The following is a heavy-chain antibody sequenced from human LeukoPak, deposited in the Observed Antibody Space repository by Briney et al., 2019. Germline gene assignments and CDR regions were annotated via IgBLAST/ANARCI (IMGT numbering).Heavy chain of an antibody. D-gene: IGHD6-19*01. CDR1: GDSFSSCDYY. CDR3: ATLDPSGLDH. CDR2: IHYSGST. V-gene: IGHV4-39*01. Sequence: SETLTLICTLSGDSFSSCDYYWRWIRQPPGKGLEWIGSIHYSGSTSSNPSPTSQVTISVDTSKNQFSLKLSSVTAADTAVYYCATLDPSGLDHWGQGTLVTVSS. J-gene: IGHJ4*02.